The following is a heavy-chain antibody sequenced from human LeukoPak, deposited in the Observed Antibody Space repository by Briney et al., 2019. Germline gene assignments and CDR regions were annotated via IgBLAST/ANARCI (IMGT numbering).Heavy chain of an antibody. CDR2: IHTSGST. J-gene: IGHJ4*02. CDR3: ARDQYYYDSSGYLFDY. CDR1: GGSISSGSYC. Sequence: PSETLSLTCTVSGGSISSGSYCWSWIRQPAGKGLEWIGHIHTSGSTNYNPSLKSRVTMSVDTSKNQFSLKLSSVTAADTAVYYCARDQYYYDSSGYLFDYWGQGTLVTVSS. V-gene: IGHV4-61*09. D-gene: IGHD3-22*01.